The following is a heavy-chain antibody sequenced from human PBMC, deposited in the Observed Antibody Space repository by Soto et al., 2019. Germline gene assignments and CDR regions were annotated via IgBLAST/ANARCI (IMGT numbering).Heavy chain of an antibody. J-gene: IGHJ4*02. D-gene: IGHD3-10*01. V-gene: IGHV1-3*01. CDR1: GYTFSTFP. CDR3: ARKDCYDSGSYHFDY. Sequence: ASVKVSCKASGYTFSTFPLHCVRQAPGQNLEWMGWINAANGDTGYSQKFQGRVTITRDTSASTAYMELSGLRYEDSAVYYCARKDCYDSGSYHFDYWGQGTLVTVSS. CDR2: INAANGDT.